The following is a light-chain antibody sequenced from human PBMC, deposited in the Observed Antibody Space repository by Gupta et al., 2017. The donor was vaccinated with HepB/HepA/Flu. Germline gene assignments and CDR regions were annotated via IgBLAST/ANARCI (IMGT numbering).Light chain of an antibody. V-gene: IGLV1-40*01. J-gene: IGLJ2*01. CDR3: QSYDSSRSGVV. CDR1: SSNIGAGYD. Sequence: QSVLTQPPSVSGAPGQRVTISCPGSSSNIGAGYDVHWYQQLPGTAPNLLIYGNSNRPSGVPDRFSGSKSGTSAALAITGLQAEDEADYYCQSYDSSRSGVVFGGGTKLTVL. CDR2: GNS.